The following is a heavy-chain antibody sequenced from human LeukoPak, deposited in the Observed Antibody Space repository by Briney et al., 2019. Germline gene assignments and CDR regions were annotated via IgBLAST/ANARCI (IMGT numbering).Heavy chain of an antibody. V-gene: IGHV3-74*03. Sequence: GGSLRLSCEPSGFPFSSYWMRWVRQAPGKGLVWVSRISGDGTIKTYADFVRGRFIVSRDNTKNILYLQVNSLKVEDTATYFCSRSQFDYWGQGVLVTVSS. J-gene: IGHJ4*02. CDR2: ISGDGTIK. CDR1: GFPFSSYW. CDR3: SRSQFDY.